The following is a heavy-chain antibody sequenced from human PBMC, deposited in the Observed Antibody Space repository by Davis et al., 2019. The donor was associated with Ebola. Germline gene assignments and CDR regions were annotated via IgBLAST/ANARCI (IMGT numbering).Heavy chain of an antibody. CDR1: GYTFTSYG. D-gene: IGHD3-22*01. Sequence: AASVKVSCKASGYTFTSYGISWVRQAPGQGLEWMGWISAYNGNTNYAQKLQGRVTMTTDTSTSTAYMELRSLRSEDTAVYYCATWASGYSRDYWGQGTLVTVSS. CDR2: ISAYNGNT. J-gene: IGHJ4*02. V-gene: IGHV1-18*01. CDR3: ATWASGYSRDY.